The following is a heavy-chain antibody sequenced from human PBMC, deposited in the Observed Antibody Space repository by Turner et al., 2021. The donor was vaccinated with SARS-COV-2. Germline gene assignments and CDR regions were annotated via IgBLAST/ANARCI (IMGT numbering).Heavy chain of an antibody. Sequence: QVQLVQSGAGMKKPGASVKVSCKVSGYTLTEIFIHWVRQAPGKGREWMGGFDPEDRETIYAQKFQGRVTMTEDTSTDIAYMELSSLSSDDTAVYYCATDPLGWAGYDYWGQGTLVTVSS. D-gene: IGHD6-25*01. V-gene: IGHV1-24*01. CDR3: ATDPLGWAGYDY. CDR2: FDPEDRET. CDR1: GYTLTEIF. J-gene: IGHJ4*02.